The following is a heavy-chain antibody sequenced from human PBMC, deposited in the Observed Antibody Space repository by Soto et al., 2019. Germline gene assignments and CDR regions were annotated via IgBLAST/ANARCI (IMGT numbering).Heavy chain of an antibody. CDR3: ARINGGSPDF. J-gene: IGHJ4*02. V-gene: IGHV4-4*07. CDR2: IHVSGIT. D-gene: IGHD2-15*01. CDR1: GGSMNAHL. Sequence: PSETLSLTCTVSGGSMNAHLWSLIRLSAGKGLKWIGHIHVSGITTYNPSVKSRVTMSLDPPKNQLSLKLTSMTAADTAVYYCARINGGSPDFWGQATLVT.